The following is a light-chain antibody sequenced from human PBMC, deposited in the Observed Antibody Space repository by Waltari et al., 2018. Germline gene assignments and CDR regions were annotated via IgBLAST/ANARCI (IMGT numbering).Light chain of an antibody. J-gene: IGLJ3*02. V-gene: IGLV5-37*01. CDR3: MFWPNNVWV. CDR1: SDINVGDFI. CDR2: YTSDSEK. Sequence: QPVLTQPPSSSASPGDSARLTCTLPSDINVGDFIIYWYQQKPGSPPRFPLYYTSDSEKAQGSGVPSRFSGSKNASANAGILLISGLQSEDEADYYCMFWPNNVWVFGGGTKLTVL.